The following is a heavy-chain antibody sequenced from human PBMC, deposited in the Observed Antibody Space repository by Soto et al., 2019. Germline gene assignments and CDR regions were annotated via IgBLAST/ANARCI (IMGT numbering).Heavy chain of an antibody. J-gene: IGHJ3*02. CDR3: ARAAYDILPGYGAFDI. CDR1: GYTFTGYY. D-gene: IGHD3-9*01. Sequence: ASVKVSCKASGYTFTGYYMHWVRQAPGQGLEWMGWINPNSGGTNYAQKFQGWVTMTRDTSISTAYMELSRLRSDDTAVYYCARAAYDILPGYGAFDIWGQGTMVTVSS. CDR2: INPNSGGT. V-gene: IGHV1-2*04.